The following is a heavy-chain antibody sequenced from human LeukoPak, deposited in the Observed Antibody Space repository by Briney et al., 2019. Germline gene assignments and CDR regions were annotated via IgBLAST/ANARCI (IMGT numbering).Heavy chain of an antibody. D-gene: IGHD5-12*01. CDR1: GGSISSYY. J-gene: IGHJ5*02. CDR2: IYYSGST. CDR3: ARQARGYSGYGGTWFDP. V-gene: IGHV4-59*08. Sequence: SETLSLTCTVSGGSISSYYWSWIRQPPGKGLEWIGYIYYSGSTNYNPSLKSRVTISVDTSKNQFSLKLSSVTAADTAVYYCARQARGYSGYGGTWFDPWGQGTLVTVSS.